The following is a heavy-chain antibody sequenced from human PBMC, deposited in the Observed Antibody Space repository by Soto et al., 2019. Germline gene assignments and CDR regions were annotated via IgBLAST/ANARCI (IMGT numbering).Heavy chain of an antibody. CDR2: INHRGST. V-gene: IGHV4-34*01. Sequence: QVQLQQWGAGLLKPSETLSLTCAVYGGSFSGYYWSWIRQPPGKGLEWIGEINHRGSTNYNPSLKRQVPISVHTPMNQFSMKLSSGTAADTAVYYCARVDLGYCSGGSCYERGIPHDWGQVTLVTVSS. CDR3: ARVDLGYCSGGSCYERGIPHD. J-gene: IGHJ4*02. D-gene: IGHD2-15*01. CDR1: GGSFSGYY.